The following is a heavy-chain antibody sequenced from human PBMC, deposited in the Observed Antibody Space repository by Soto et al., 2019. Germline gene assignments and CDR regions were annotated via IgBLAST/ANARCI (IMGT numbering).Heavy chain of an antibody. V-gene: IGHV3-74*01. CDR2: VNTDGSST. Sequence: LRLSCAASGFTFSSDWMHWVRQAPGKGLVWVSRVNTDGSSTSYADSVKGRFTISRDNAKNTLYLQMNSLRAEDTAVYYCASPIFGVIIGYWGHGTLVTVSS. CDR1: GFTFSSDW. J-gene: IGHJ4*01. CDR3: ASPIFGVIIGY. D-gene: IGHD3-3*01.